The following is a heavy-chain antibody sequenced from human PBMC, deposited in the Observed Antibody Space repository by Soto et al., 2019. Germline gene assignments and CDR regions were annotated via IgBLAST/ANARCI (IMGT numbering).Heavy chain of an antibody. CDR1: GFTFSSYG. V-gene: IGHV3-33*01. CDR3: ARDRTDYGDLTTGGMDV. D-gene: IGHD4-17*01. J-gene: IGHJ6*02. CDR2: IWYDGSNK. Sequence: GSLRLSCAASGFTFSSYGMHWVRQAPGKGLEWVAVIWYDGSNKYYADSVKGRFTISRDNSKNTLYLQMNSLRAEDTAVYYCARDRTDYGDLTTGGMDVWGQGTTVTVSS.